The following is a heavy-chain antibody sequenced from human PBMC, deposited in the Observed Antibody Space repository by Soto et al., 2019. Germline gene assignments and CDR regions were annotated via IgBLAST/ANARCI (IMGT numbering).Heavy chain of an antibody. CDR1: GGSTSDKSYF. CDR2: MYYSRSS. V-gene: IGHV4-39*02. J-gene: IGHJ4*02. D-gene: IGHD2-21*02. Sequence: PSETLSLTCSVSGGSTSDKSYFWGWVRQSPGKGLEWIGSMYYSRSSYYNPSLKSRVAISVDTSRNQFSLKLRSVTAADTAVYFCARERLLRLKPDFDIWGQGTLVTVSS. CDR3: ARERLLRLKPDFDI.